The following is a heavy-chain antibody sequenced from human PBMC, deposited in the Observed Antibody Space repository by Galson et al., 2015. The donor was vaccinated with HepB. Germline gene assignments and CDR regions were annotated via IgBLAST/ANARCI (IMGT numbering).Heavy chain of an antibody. CDR2: ISGSGGST. D-gene: IGHD6-6*01. CDR3: VRPTPQLVLSYYYYMDV. CDR1: GFTFSSYA. V-gene: IGHV3-23*01. Sequence: SLRLSCAASGFTFSSYAMSWVRQAPGKGLEWVSAISGSGGSTYYADSVKGRFTISRDNSKNTLYLQMNSLRAEDTAVYYCVRPTPQLVLSYYYYMDVWGKGTTVTVSS. J-gene: IGHJ6*03.